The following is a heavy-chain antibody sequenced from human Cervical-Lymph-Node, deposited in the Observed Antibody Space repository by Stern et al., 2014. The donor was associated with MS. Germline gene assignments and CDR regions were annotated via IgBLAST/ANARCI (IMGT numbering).Heavy chain of an antibody. J-gene: IGHJ4*02. V-gene: IGHV3-30*18. CDR1: GFTFSSYG. CDR3: VKRGITEVRGVRLGDY. Sequence: VQLVESGGGVVQPGRSLRLTCTVSGFTFSSYGMHWVRQAPGKGLEWVSVISYDGSYTYYAESVKGRFTISRDNTKNTLYLEMRRLRREDTAVYYCVKRGITEVRGVRLGDYWGPGTLVIVSS. CDR2: ISYDGSYT. D-gene: IGHD3-10*01.